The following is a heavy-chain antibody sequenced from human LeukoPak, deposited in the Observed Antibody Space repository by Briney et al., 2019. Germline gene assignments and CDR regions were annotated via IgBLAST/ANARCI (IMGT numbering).Heavy chain of an antibody. Sequence: PGGSLRLSCAASGSTVSSNYMSWVRQAPGKGLEWVSVIYSGGSTYYADSVKGRFTISRDNSKNTLYLQMNSLRAEDTAVYYCAREEVVRGVADYYYYYGMDVWGQGTTVTVSS. D-gene: IGHD3-10*01. CDR3: AREEVVRGVADYYYYYGMDV. CDR1: GSTVSSNY. J-gene: IGHJ6*02. V-gene: IGHV3-53*01. CDR2: IYSGGST.